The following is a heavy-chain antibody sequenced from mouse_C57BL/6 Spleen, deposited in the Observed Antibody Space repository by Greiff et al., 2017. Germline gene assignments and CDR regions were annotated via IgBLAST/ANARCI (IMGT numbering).Heavy chain of an antibody. CDR2: IDPSDSET. CDR3: ARSLIYDGYFTYYFDY. V-gene: IGHV1-52*01. D-gene: IGHD2-3*01. Sequence: QVQLQQPGAELVRPGSSVKLSCKASGYTFTSYWMHWVKQRPIQGLEWIGNIDPSDSETHYNQKFKDKATLTVDKSSSTAYMQLSSLTSEDSAVYYCARSLIYDGYFTYYFDYWGQGTTLTVSS. J-gene: IGHJ2*01. CDR1: GYTFTSYW.